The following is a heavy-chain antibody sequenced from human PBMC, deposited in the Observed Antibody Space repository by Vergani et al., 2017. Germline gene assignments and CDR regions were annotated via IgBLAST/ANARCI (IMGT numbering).Heavy chain of an antibody. CDR3: ARGYSSSWYLYNWFDP. Sequence: QVQLQESGPGLVKPSQTLSLTCTVSGGSISSGGYYWSWIRQHPGKGLEWIGYIYYSGSTYYNPSLKSRVTISVDTSKNQFSLKLSSVTAADTAVYYCARGYSSSWYLYNWFDPWGQGTLVTVSS. CDR1: GGSISSGGYY. CDR2: IYYSGST. D-gene: IGHD6-13*01. J-gene: IGHJ5*02. V-gene: IGHV4-31*03.